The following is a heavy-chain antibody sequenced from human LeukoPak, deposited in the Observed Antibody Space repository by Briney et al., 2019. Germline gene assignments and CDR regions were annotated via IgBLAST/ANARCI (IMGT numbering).Heavy chain of an antibody. J-gene: IGHJ6*02. CDR3: AREVGILTGYYPYYYYYGMDV. CDR2: IKQDGSDK. D-gene: IGHD3-9*01. Sequence: GGSLRLSCAASGFTFSSYWMSWVRQAPGKGLEWVANIKQDGSDKYYVDSVKGRFTISRDNAKNSLYLQMNSLRAEDTAVYYCAREVGILTGYYPYYYYYGMDVWGQGTTVTVSS. CDR1: GFTFSSYW. V-gene: IGHV3-7*01.